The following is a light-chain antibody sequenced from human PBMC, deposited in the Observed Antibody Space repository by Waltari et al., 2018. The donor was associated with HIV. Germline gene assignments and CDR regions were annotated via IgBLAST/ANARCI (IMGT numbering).Light chain of an antibody. CDR3: MQALEAPLT. CDR1: EALLKSNGYIY. Sequence: DIVMTQSPVSLPFTPGEPASISCRSSEALLKSNGYIYLDCYLQTPWQSPQLLIYLGTNRASGVPDRFSASGSATDFTLKISRVEAEDVGVYYCMQALEAPLTFGEGTKVEIK. CDR2: LGT. V-gene: IGKV2-28*01. J-gene: IGKJ4*01.